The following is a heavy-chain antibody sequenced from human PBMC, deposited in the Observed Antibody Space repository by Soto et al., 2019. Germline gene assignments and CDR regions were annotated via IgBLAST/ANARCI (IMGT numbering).Heavy chain of an antibody. CDR2: IYYSGST. CDR1: GGSISSGDYY. J-gene: IGHJ6*02. D-gene: IGHD1-26*01. Sequence: SETLSLTCTVSGGSISSGDYYWSWIRQPPGKGLEWIGYIYYSGSTYYNPSLKSRVTISVDTSKNQFSLKLSSVTAADTAVYYCARDPGFIVGVNYGMDVWGQGTTVTVSS. V-gene: IGHV4-30-4*01. CDR3: ARDPGFIVGVNYGMDV.